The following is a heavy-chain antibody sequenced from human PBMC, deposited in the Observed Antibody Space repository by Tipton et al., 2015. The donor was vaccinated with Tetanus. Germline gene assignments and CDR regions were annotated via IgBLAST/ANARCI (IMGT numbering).Heavy chain of an antibody. V-gene: IGHV3-7*01. J-gene: IGHJ4*02. CDR2: IKQDGLER. CDR3: AVLQTGIFDY. CDR1: GFTFSYYW. Sequence: SLRLSCEASGFTFSYYWMSWVRQASGKGLEWVANIKQDGLERNYVDSVKGRFIISRDNAKNSLFLQMNSLRAEDTAVYYCAVLQTGIFDYWGQGTVVTVSA.